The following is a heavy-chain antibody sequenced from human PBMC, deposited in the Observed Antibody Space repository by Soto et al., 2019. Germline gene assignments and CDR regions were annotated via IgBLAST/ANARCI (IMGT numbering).Heavy chain of an antibody. CDR2: ISAYNGNT. CDR1: GYTFTIYG. V-gene: IGHV1-18*01. Sequence: ASVKVSCKASGYTFTIYGISWVRQAPGQGLEWMGWISAYNGNTNYAQKLQGRVTMTTDTSTSTAYMELRSLRSDDAAVYYCAREPYYYDISDSTPDFDIWGQGTMVTVSS. CDR3: AREPYYYDISDSTPDFDI. J-gene: IGHJ3*02. D-gene: IGHD3-22*01.